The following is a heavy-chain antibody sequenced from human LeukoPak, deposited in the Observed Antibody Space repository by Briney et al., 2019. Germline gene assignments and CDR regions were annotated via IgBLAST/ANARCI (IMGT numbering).Heavy chain of an antibody. CDR2: IYYSGST. CDR1: GGSISSSSYY. CDR3: ARVSGYNYYYYMDA. V-gene: IGHV4-39*07. D-gene: IGHD5-24*01. Sequence: PSETLSLTCTVSGGSISSSSYYWGWIRQPPGKGLEWIGSIYYSGSTYYNPSLKSRVTISVDTSKNQFSLKLSSVTAADTAVYYCARVSGYNYYYYMDAWGKGTTVTVSS. J-gene: IGHJ6*03.